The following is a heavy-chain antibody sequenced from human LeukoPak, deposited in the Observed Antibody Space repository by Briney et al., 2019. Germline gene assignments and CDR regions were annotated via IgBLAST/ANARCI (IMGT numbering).Heavy chain of an antibody. J-gene: IGHJ4*02. Sequence: SVKVSCKASGGTFSSYTISWVRQAPGQGLEWMGRIIPILGIANYAQEFQGRVTITADKSTSTAYMELSSLRSEDTAVYYCARDPIVVVKNQPYYFDYWGQGTLVTVSS. V-gene: IGHV1-69*04. D-gene: IGHD2-21*01. CDR3: ARDPIVVVKNQPYYFDY. CDR2: IIPILGIA. CDR1: GGTFSSYT.